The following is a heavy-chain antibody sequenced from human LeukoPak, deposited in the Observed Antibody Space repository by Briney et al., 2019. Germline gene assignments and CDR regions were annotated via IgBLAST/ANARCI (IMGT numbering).Heavy chain of an antibody. D-gene: IGHD3-22*01. V-gene: IGHV3-23*01. Sequence: GSLRLSCAASGFTFSSYVMSWFRQAPGKGLEWVSAISGSGGSTYYADSVKGRFTISRDNSKNTLYMQMNSLRAEDTAVYYCAKSHDSSGSDYWGQGTLVTVSS. CDR1: GFTFSSYV. CDR2: ISGSGGST. J-gene: IGHJ4*02. CDR3: AKSHDSSGSDY.